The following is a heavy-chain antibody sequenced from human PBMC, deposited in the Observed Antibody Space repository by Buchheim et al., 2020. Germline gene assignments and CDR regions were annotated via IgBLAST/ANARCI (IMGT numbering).Heavy chain of an antibody. D-gene: IGHD3-3*01. CDR3: ARVGYYDFWSGSDV. Sequence: QVQLVESGGGVVQPGRSLRLSCAASGFTFISYGMHWVRQAPGKGLEWAAVIWYDGTNKWYADSVKGRFTISRDNSKNTLYLQMNSLRAEDTAVYYCARVGYYDFWSGSDVWGQGTT. CDR1: GFTFISYG. V-gene: IGHV3-33*01. J-gene: IGHJ6*02. CDR2: IWYDGTNK.